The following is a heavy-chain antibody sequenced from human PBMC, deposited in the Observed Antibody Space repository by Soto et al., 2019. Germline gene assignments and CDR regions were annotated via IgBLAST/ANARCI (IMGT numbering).Heavy chain of an antibody. Sequence: ASVKVSCKGSVYTFTSYAMHWVRQAPGQRLEWMGWINAGNGNTKYSQKFQGRVTITRDTSASTAYMELSSLRSEDTAVYYCARDRSYSREADYFDYWGQGTLVTVSS. CDR3: ARDRSYSREADYFDY. V-gene: IGHV1-3*01. J-gene: IGHJ4*02. D-gene: IGHD6-13*01. CDR2: INAGNGNT. CDR1: VYTFTSYA.